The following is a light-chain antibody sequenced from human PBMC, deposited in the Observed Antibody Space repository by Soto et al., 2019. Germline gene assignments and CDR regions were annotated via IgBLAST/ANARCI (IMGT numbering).Light chain of an antibody. J-gene: IGKJ4*01. V-gene: IGKV3-15*01. CDR3: QQYYDYPPLI. Sequence: EILMTQSPVTLSVSPGDRVTLSCRASRNINRKVAWYQQKPGQAPRLLISGASTRATGIPTRFSSSGSGTEFTLTISNLQSEDFAVYYCQQYYDYPPLIFGGGTKVEIK. CDR2: GAS. CDR1: RNINRK.